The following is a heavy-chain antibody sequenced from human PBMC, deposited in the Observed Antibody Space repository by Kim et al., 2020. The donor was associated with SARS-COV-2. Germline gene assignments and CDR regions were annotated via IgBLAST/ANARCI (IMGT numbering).Heavy chain of an antibody. CDR2: ISYDGSKT. CDR1: GFTFSTYA. CDR3: AKDQAHYDILTGLDY. D-gene: IGHD3-9*01. V-gene: IGHV3-30*18. J-gene: IGHJ4*02. Sequence: GGSLRLSCATFGFTFSTYAMHWVRQAPGKGLEYVALISYDGSKTYYGDSVKGRFTISRDNSKNTLSLQMNSLRAEDTAFYYCAKDQAHYDILTGLDYWGQGTLVAVSS.